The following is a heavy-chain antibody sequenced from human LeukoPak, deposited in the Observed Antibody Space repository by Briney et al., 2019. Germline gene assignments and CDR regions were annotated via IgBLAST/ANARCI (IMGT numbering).Heavy chain of an antibody. D-gene: IGHD6-19*01. V-gene: IGHV3-33*01. CDR1: GFTFSSYG. CDR2: IWYDGSNK. CDR3: ARYTPAVAGLYYYYGMDV. J-gene: IGHJ6*02. Sequence: GGSLRLSCAASGFTFSSYGMHWVRQAPGKGLEWVAVIWYDGSNKYYADSVKGRFTISRDNSKNTLYLQMNSLRAEGTAVYYCARYTPAVAGLYYYYGMDVWGQGTTVTVSS.